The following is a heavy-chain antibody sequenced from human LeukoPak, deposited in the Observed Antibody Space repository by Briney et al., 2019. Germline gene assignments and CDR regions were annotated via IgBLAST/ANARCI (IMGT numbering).Heavy chain of an antibody. J-gene: IGHJ4*02. V-gene: IGHV1-2*02. CDR1: GYTFTGYY. CDR2: INPNSGGT. Sequence: ASVKVSCKASGYTFTGYYMHWVRQAPGQGLEWMGWINPNSGGTNYAQKFQGRVTMTRDTSISTAYMELSRLRSDDTAVYYCARGAYYYDSSVPSVYWGQGTLVTVSS. D-gene: IGHD3-22*01. CDR3: ARGAYYYDSSVPSVY.